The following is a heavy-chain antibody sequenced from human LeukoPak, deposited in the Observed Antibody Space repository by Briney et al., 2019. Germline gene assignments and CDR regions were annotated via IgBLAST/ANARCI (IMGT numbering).Heavy chain of an antibody. V-gene: IGHV1-2*06. D-gene: IGHD3-22*01. CDR2: ISPNSGGT. Sequence: ASVKVSCKASGYTFTGYYMHWVRQAPGQGLEWMGRISPNSGGTNYAQKFQGRVTMTRDTSISTAYMELSRLRSDDTAVYYCARETRDDYYDSSGYPPLQHWGQGTLVTVSS. CDR3: ARETRDDYYDSSGYPPLQH. CDR1: GYTFTGYY. J-gene: IGHJ1*01.